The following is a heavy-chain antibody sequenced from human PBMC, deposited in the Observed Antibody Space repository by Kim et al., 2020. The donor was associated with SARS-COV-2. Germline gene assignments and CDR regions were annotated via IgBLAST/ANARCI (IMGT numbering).Heavy chain of an antibody. V-gene: IGHV1-24*01. Sequence: ASVKVSCKVSGYTLTELSMHWVRQAPGKGLEWMGGFDPEDGETIYAQKFQGRVTMTEDTSTDTAYMELGSLRSEDTAVYYCATGVAVAGTPEAYYYYYGMDVWGQGTTVTVS. J-gene: IGHJ6*02. CDR3: ATGVAVAGTPEAYYYYYGMDV. CDR1: GYTLTELS. D-gene: IGHD6-19*01. CDR2: FDPEDGET.